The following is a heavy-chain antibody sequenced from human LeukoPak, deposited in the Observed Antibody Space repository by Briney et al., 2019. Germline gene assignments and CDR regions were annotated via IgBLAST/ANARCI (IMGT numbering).Heavy chain of an antibody. J-gene: IGHJ4*02. Sequence: ASVKVSCKASGGTFSSYAISWVRQAPGQGLEWMGGIIPIFGTANYAQKFQGRVTITADESTSTAYMELSSLRSEDTAVYYCARDSPLKIAAAEKIDYWGQGTLVTVSS. CDR3: ARDSPLKIAAAEKIDY. CDR2: IIPIFGTA. CDR1: GGTFSSYA. D-gene: IGHD6-13*01. V-gene: IGHV1-69*13.